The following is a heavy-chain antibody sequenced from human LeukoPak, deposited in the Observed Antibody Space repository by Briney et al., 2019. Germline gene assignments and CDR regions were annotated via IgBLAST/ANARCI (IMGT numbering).Heavy chain of an antibody. CDR1: GCTFTNYW. V-gene: IGHV5-51*01. J-gene: IGHJ4*02. Sequence: GESLKISFKGSGCTFTNYWIGWVRQMPGKGLEWMGIIYPGDSDTRYSPSFQGQVTISADKSISTAYLQWSSLKASDTAMYYCARRYDNSEYFTYWGQGTLVTVSS. CDR3: ARRYDNSEYFTY. D-gene: IGHD3-22*01. CDR2: IYPGDSDT.